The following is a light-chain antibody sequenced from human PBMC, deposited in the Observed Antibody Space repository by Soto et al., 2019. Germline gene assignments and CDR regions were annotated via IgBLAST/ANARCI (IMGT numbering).Light chain of an antibody. Sequence: IVLTQSPATLSLSPGERAALSCRASQSVSTSLAWYQHKPGQAPRLIIYDASKRAPGIPARFSGSGSGTDFTLTISSLEPKDFAVYYCQVRDVWPTFGQGTKVEIK. CDR3: QVRDVWPT. CDR1: QSVSTS. CDR2: DAS. V-gene: IGKV3-11*01. J-gene: IGKJ1*01.